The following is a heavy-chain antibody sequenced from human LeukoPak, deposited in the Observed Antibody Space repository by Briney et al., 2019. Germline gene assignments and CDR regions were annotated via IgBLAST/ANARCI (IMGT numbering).Heavy chain of an antibody. CDR3: ARDCGSGGSCGEAFDI. J-gene: IGHJ3*02. CDR1: GGSISSGGYY. CDR2: IYYSGST. Sequence: SETLSLTCTVSGGSISSGGYYWSWIRQHPGKGLEWIGYIYYSGSTYYNPSLKSRVTISVDTSKNQFSLELSSVTAADTAVYYCARDCGSGGSCGEAFDIWGQGTMVTVSS. D-gene: IGHD2-15*01. V-gene: IGHV4-31*03.